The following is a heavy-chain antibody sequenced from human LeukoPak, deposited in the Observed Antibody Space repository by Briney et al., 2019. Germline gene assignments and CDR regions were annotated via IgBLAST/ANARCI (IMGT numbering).Heavy chain of an antibody. CDR3: ARHQVTTDAFDI. V-gene: IGHV4-39*01. D-gene: IGHD4-17*01. CDR1: GDSISSSTYY. Sequence: SETLSLTCTVSGDSISSSTYYWGWIRQPPGKGLEWIGSASYSGSTFYNPSLKSRVTISVDTSKNHFSLRLNSVIAADTAVYYCARHQVTTDAFDIWGQGTMVTVSS. CDR2: ASYSGST. J-gene: IGHJ3*02.